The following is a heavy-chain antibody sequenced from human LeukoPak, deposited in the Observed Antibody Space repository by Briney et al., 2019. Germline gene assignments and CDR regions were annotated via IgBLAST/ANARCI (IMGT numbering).Heavy chain of an antibody. Sequence: SGTLSLTCAVSGGSISSSNWWSWVRQPPGKGLEWIGEIYHSGSTNYNPSLKSRVTISVDTSKNQFSLKLSSVTAADTAVYYCARGPSLYYYDSSGYYYAKYFQHWGQGTLVTVSS. CDR1: GGSISSSNW. V-gene: IGHV4-4*02. CDR3: ARGPSLYYYDSSGYYYAKYFQH. CDR2: IYHSGST. D-gene: IGHD3-22*01. J-gene: IGHJ1*01.